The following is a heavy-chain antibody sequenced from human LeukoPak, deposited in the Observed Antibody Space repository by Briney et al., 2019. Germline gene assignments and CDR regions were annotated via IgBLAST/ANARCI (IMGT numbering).Heavy chain of an antibody. D-gene: IGHD3-10*01. Sequence: GESLKISCQGSGYNFVSHWIGWVRQMPGKGLEWIGILYPGDSEIRITPSFQGQVTLSVDNSINTAYLQWSSLKASDAAMFYCARTVKQTFFFEHWGKGTPVSVSS. CDR3: ARTVKQTFFFEH. CDR2: LYPGDSEI. V-gene: IGHV5-51*01. J-gene: IGHJ4*02. CDR1: GYNFVSHW.